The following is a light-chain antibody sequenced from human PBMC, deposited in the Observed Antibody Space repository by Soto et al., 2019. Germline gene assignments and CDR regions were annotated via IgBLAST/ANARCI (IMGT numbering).Light chain of an antibody. CDR1: QSVSSY. J-gene: IGKJ1*01. CDR3: QQRSNLPWT. V-gene: IGKV3-11*01. CDR2: DAS. Sequence: EIVLTQSPATLSLSPGERATLSCRASQSVSSYLAWYQQKPGQAPRLRIYDASNRATGIPARFSGSGSGTDFTLTISSLEPEDFAVYYCQQRSNLPWTFGQGTKVEIK.